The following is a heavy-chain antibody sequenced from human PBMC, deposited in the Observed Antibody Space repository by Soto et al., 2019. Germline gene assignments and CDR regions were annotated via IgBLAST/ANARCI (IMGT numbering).Heavy chain of an antibody. J-gene: IGHJ4*02. D-gene: IGHD4-17*01. CDR3: ATVFDV. CDR2: IDTDGGGT. CDR1: GFTFRSHR. V-gene: IGHV3-74*01. Sequence: EVQLVESGGGLVQPGGSLRVSGAASGFTFRSHRIHWVRQAPGKGLEWVSRIDTDGGGTSYADSVKGRFTISTDNAENTVYLQMNGLRVEDTAVYYCATVFDVWGQGTLVTVSS.